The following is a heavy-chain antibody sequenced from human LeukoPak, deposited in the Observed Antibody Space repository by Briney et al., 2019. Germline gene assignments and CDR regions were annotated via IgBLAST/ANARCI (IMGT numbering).Heavy chain of an antibody. CDR3: ARELWFVNAPGSWLDP. V-gene: IGHV4-30-2*01. CDR1: GDSISSGDYS. J-gene: IGHJ5*02. D-gene: IGHD3-10*01. Sequence: SETLSLTCAVSGDSISSGDYSWSWIRQPSGKGLEWIGYIFHSGPSYYHPSLKSRVTISVDKSKNQFSLRLTSVTAADTAVYYCARELWFVNAPGSWLDPWGQGTLVTVSS. CDR2: IFHSGPS.